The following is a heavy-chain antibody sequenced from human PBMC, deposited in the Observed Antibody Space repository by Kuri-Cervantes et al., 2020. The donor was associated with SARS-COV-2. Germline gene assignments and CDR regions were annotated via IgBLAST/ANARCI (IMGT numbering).Heavy chain of an antibody. D-gene: IGHD6-19*01. CDR1: GGSFSGYY. CDR2: INHSGST. CDR3: ARGVGAAVVGTLITIYYYYGMDV. V-gene: IGHV4-34*01. J-gene: IGHJ6*02. Sequence: SETLSLTCAVYGGSFSGYYWSWIRQPPGKGLEWIGEINHSGSTNYNPSLKSRVTISVDTSKNQFSLKLSSVTAADTAVYYCARGVGAAVVGTLITIYYYYGMDVWGQGTTVTVSS.